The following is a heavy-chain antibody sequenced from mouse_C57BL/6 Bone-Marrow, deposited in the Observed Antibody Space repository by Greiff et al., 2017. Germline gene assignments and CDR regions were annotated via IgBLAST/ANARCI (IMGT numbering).Heavy chain of an antibody. Sequence: EVMLVESGGGLVQPGGSLKLSCAASGFTFSDYYMYWVRQTPEKRLEWVAYISNGGGSTYYPDTVKGRFTISRDNAKNTLYLQMSRLKSEDTAMCYCARRYYGSSLDYWGQGTTLTVSS. CDR2: ISNGGGST. D-gene: IGHD1-1*01. CDR1: GFTFSDYY. CDR3: ARRYYGSSLDY. V-gene: IGHV5-12*01. J-gene: IGHJ2*01.